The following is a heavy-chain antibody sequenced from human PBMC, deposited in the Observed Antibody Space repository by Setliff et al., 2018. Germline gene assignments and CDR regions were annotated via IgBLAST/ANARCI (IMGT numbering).Heavy chain of an antibody. D-gene: IGHD3-22*01. Sequence: LSETLSLTCAVYGGSFSGYSWSWIRQPPGKGLEWIGYIHYSGNTNYNPSLKSRVTISFNTSKDQISLKLSSVTPADTAVYYCAREYYYARSRNFDYWGQGTLVTVS. J-gene: IGHJ4*02. CDR2: IHYSGNT. CDR3: AREYYYARSRNFDY. CDR1: GGSFSGYS. V-gene: IGHV4-59*01.